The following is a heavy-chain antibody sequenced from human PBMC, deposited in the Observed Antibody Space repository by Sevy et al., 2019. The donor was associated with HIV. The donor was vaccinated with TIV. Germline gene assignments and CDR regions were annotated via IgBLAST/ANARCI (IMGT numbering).Heavy chain of an antibody. CDR1: GFALSNYYA. CDR3: ARPRANYVDHYFFYAMDV. Sequence: GGSLRLSCAASGFALSNYYAMHWVRQAPGKGLEWVALISYDGSDKYYADSVKGRFTIFRDNFKNTLYLQMNSLTTEDTAVYYCARPRANYVDHYFFYAMDVWGQGTTVTVSS. CDR2: ISYDGSDK. V-gene: IGHV3-30-3*01. J-gene: IGHJ6*02. D-gene: IGHD4-17*01.